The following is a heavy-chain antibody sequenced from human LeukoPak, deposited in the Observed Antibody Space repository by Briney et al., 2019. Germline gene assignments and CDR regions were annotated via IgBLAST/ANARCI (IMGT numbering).Heavy chain of an antibody. CDR1: GGSISTSSYH. D-gene: IGHD6-13*01. CDR3: ARSKYSSSAFDY. J-gene: IGHJ4*02. V-gene: IGHV4-39*01. CDR2: IYYSGKT. Sequence: SETLSLTCTVSGGSISTSSYHWGWFRQPPGKALECIGTIYYSGKTYYNPSLNSRVTISIHTSKNQFSLKLSSVTAADTAVYYCARSKYSSSAFDYWGQGTLVTVSS.